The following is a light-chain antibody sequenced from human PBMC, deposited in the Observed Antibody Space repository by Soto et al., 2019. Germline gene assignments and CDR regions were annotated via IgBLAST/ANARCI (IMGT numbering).Light chain of an antibody. CDR2: AAS. CDR3: QQSYSTPQVT. V-gene: IGKV1-39*01. CDR1: QSISSH. J-gene: IGKJ5*01. Sequence: VKMYQSASALSASVGDRVSITCRASQSISSHLNWYQQKPGKAPKLLIYAASSLQSGVPSRFSGSGSGTDFTLTISSLQPEDFATYYCQQSYSTPQVTFGQGTLPAVK.